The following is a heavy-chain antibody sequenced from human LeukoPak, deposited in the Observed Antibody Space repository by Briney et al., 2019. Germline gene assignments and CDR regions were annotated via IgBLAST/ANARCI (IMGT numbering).Heavy chain of an antibody. CDR3: ARDTLRYFDL. Sequence: SQTLSLTCTVSGGSISSGGYYWSWIRQHPGKGLEWIGYIYYSGSTYYSPSLKSRVTISVDTSKNQFSLKLSSVTAADTAVYYCARDTLRYFDLWGRGTLVTVSS. CDR2: IYYSGST. V-gene: IGHV4-31*03. J-gene: IGHJ2*01. CDR1: GGSISSGGYY.